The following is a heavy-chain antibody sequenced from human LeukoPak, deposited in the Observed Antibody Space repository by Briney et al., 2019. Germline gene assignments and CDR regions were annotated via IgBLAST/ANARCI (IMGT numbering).Heavy chain of an antibody. V-gene: IGHV3-20*04. Sequence: GGSLRLSCAGSGYSFDDYVMRWVRQAPGRGLGWVAGINWNGASTGYAASVKGRCTISRDNAKNALYLEMNSLRAEDTAFYYCVRLGRDGYTYGAAYWGLGTLVTVSS. CDR1: GYSFDDYV. J-gene: IGHJ1*01. CDR2: INWNGAST. D-gene: IGHD5-24*01. CDR3: VRLGRDGYTYGAAY.